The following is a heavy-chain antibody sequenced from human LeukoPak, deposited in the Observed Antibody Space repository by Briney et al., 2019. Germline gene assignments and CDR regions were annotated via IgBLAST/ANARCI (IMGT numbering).Heavy chain of an antibody. V-gene: IGHV4-39*01. CDR1: GGSTSTSTYY. CDR2: ISYSGST. D-gene: IGHD4-23*01. Sequence: PSETLSLTCTDSGGSTSTSTYYWGWIRQPPGKGLEWIGTISYSGSTYYTPSLKSRVTISVDTSKNQFSLKLSSVTAADTAVYYCARFRGDYGGYPGLCYFDPWGRGTLVTVSS. J-gene: IGHJ2*01. CDR3: ARFRGDYGGYPGLCYFDP.